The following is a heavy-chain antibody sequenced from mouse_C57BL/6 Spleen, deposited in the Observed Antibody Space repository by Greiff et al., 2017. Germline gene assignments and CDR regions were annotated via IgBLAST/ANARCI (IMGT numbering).Heavy chain of an antibody. D-gene: IGHD1-1*01. Sequence: EVQRVESGGGLVKPGGSLKLSCAASGFTFSDYGMHWVRQAPEKGLEWVAYISSGSSTIYYADTVKGRFTISRDNAKNTLFLQMTSLRSEDTAMYYCARKDGSSLAWFAYWGQGTLVTVSA. J-gene: IGHJ3*01. CDR1: GFTFSDYG. CDR2: ISSGSSTI. CDR3: ARKDGSSLAWFAY. V-gene: IGHV5-17*01.